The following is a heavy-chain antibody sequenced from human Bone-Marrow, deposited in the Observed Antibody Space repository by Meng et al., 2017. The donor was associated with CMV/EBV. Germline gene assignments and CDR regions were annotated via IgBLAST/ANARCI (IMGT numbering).Heavy chain of an antibody. CDR1: GFIFNNYA. CDR3: ARGDSSTTWLVFDD. V-gene: IGHV3-23*01. CDR2: IYGSGGTT. J-gene: IGHJ5*02. Sequence: GESLKISCAASGFIFNNYAMTWVRQTPGKGLEWVSTIYGSGGTTNYADSVKGRFTISRDDSRNTLYLQMNSLRVDDTAVFYCARGDSSTTWLVFDDWGLGTLVTVSS. D-gene: IGHD6-13*01.